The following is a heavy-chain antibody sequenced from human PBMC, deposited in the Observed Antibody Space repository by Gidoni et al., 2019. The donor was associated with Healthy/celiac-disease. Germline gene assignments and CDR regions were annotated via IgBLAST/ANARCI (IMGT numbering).Heavy chain of an antibody. CDR1: GFTVRSNY. D-gene: IGHD1-26*01. J-gene: IGHJ4*02. Sequence: EVQLVESGGGLVQPGGSLRPSCPASGFTVRSNYMSWVRQAPGKGLEWVSVIYSGGSTYYADSVKGRFTISRDNSKNTLYLQMNSLRAEDTAVYYCARGGDSGSYHTPYYFDYWGQGTLVTVSS. CDR2: IYSGGST. CDR3: ARGGDSGSYHTPYYFDY. V-gene: IGHV3-66*02.